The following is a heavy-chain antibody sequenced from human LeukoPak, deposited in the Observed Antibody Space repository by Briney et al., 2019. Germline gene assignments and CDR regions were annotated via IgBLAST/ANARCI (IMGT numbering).Heavy chain of an antibody. V-gene: IGHV3-66*01. CDR1: GFTVSSNS. CDR2: IYSGGST. Sequence: GGSLRLSCAASGFTVSSNSMNWVRQAPGKGLEWVSVIYSGGSTYYADSVKGRFTISRDNSKNTLYLQMNSLRAEDTAVYYCARGEAGQPLFDYWGQGTLVTVSS. CDR3: ARGEAGQPLFDY. J-gene: IGHJ4*02. D-gene: IGHD6-19*01.